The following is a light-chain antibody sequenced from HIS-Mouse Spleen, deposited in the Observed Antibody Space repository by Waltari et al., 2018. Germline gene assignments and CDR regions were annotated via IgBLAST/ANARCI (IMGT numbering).Light chain of an antibody. J-gene: IGLJ2*01. CDR1: SSDVGGYNY. Sequence: QSALTQPRSVSGSPGQSVTISCTGTSSDVGGYNYVSWYQQHPGKAPKLMIYDVSKRPSGGPDRCSGSKSGNTASLTISGLQAEDEADYYCSLYTSSSTLVFGGGTKLTVL. V-gene: IGLV2-11*01. CDR2: DVS. CDR3: SLYTSSSTLV.